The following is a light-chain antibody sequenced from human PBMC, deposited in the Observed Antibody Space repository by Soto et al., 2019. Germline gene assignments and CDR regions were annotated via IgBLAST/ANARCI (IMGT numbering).Light chain of an antibody. V-gene: IGKV1-5*03. CDR2: KAS. CDR3: QQYNSYTWT. CDR1: QSVSIW. J-gene: IGKJ1*01. Sequence: DIQMTQSPSTLSASVGDRVTITCRASQSVSIWLAWYQQKPANAPKLLIYKASTIESGVPARFSGSGSGTEFTLTISRLEPDDFATYYCQQYNSYTWTFGQGTKVEIK.